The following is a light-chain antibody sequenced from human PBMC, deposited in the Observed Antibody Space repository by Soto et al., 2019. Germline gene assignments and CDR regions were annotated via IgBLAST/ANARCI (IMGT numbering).Light chain of an antibody. CDR3: QQYGSSPPVT. CDR1: QSVSSSY. J-gene: IGKJ2*01. Sequence: EIVLTQSPGTLSLSPGERATLSCRASQSVSSSYLAWYQQKTGPAPRLLIYGASSMATGIPDRFSGSGSGTDVTLTISRLEPEEFAVYYCQQYGSSPPVTFGQGTQLEIK. V-gene: IGKV3-20*01. CDR2: GAS.